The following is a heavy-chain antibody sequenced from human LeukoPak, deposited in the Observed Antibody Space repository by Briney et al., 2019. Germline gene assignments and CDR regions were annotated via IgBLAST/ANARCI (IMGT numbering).Heavy chain of an antibody. J-gene: IGHJ4*02. CDR2: MNPDTGFT. V-gene: IGHV1-8*01. CDR3: ARGGTLSSGSLRAFDI. Sequence: ASVKVSCTASGYTFTSYEINWVRQATGHGLEWMGGMNPDTGFTGYAQKVRGRVTMTRDTSMSTAYMELSSLRSEDTAVYYCARGGTLSSGSLRAFDIWGQGTLVTVSS. CDR1: GYTFTSYE. D-gene: IGHD3-22*01.